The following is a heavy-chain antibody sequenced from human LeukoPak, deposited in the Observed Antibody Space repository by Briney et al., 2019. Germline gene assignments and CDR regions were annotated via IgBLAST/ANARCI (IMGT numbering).Heavy chain of an antibody. J-gene: IGHJ4*02. CDR1: GYTFTGYY. Sequence: GASVKVSCKASGYTFTGYYMHWVRQAPGQGLEWMGWISAYNGNTNYAQKLQGRVTMTTDTSTSTAYMELRSLRSDDTAVYYCARSARYPTSVEGDYWGQGTLVTVSS. D-gene: IGHD2-15*01. V-gene: IGHV1-18*04. CDR3: ARSARYPTSVEGDY. CDR2: ISAYNGNT.